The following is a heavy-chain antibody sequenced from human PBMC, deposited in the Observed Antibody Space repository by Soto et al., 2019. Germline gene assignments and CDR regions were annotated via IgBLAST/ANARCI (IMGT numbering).Heavy chain of an antibody. CDR2: IVPMLGTP. J-gene: IGHJ6*02. CDR3: ARNGTYSSSLSQYSGMDV. V-gene: IGHV1-69*01. Sequence: QVQLVQSGAEVKEPGSSVRVSCKASGGTFDNFIMNWVRQTPGQGLEWMGGIVPMLGTPTYAAKCKGRVTTSATGSTSTMYMEVTSLRSEDTAIYYCARNGTYSSSLSQYSGMDVWGQGTTVTVSS. D-gene: IGHD1-26*01. CDR1: GGTFDNFI.